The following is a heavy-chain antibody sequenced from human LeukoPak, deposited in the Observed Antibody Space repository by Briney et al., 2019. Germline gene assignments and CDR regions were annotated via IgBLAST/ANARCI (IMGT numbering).Heavy chain of an antibody. J-gene: IGHJ4*02. V-gene: IGHV3-21*01. D-gene: IGHD5-12*01. Sequence: PGGSLRLSCAASGFTFSSSAMSWVRQAPGKGLEWVSSISSSSSYIYYADSVKGRFTISRDNAKNSLYLQMNGLRAEDTAVYYCARDGPSGYEDYWGQGTLVTVSS. CDR3: ARDGPSGYEDY. CDR1: GFTFSSSA. CDR2: ISSSSSYI.